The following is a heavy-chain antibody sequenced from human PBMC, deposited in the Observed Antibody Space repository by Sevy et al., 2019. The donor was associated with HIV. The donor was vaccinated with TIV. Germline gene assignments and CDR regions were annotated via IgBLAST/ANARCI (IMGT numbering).Heavy chain of an antibody. J-gene: IGHJ4*02. CDR2: SSAYNGNT. CDR3: ARVVVAAAGSDYFDY. V-gene: IGHV1-18*01. CDR1: GYTFTSYG. Sequence: ASVKVSCKASGYTFTSYGISWVRQAPGQGLEWMGWSSAYNGNTNYAQKLQGRVTMTTDTSTRTAYMELRSLRSDDTAVYYCARVVVAAAGSDYFDYWGQGTLVTVSS. D-gene: IGHD6-13*01.